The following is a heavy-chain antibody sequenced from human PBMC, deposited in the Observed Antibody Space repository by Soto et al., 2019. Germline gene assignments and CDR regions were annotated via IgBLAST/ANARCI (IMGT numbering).Heavy chain of an antibody. CDR2: IIPALGIA. CDR3: ARGGRSRYFAWLSPFDY. D-gene: IGHD3-9*01. CDR1: GGTFSSYT. V-gene: IGHV1-69*02. J-gene: IGHJ4*02. Sequence: QVQLVQSGAEVKKPGSSVKVSCKASGGTFSSYTISWVRQAPGQGLEWMGRIIPALGIANYAQKFQGRGTITADKTTSTAYMELSSLRSEDTAVYYCARGGRSRYFAWLSPFDYWGQGTLVTVSS.